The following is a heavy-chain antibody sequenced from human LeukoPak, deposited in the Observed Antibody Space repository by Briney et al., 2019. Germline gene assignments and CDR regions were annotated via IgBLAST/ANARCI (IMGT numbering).Heavy chain of an antibody. V-gene: IGHV3-11*01. CDR1: GFTFSDYY. D-gene: IGHD1-26*01. CDR2: ISSSGSTI. Sequence: GGSLRLSCAASGFTFSDYYMSWIRQAPGKGLEWVSYISSSGSTIYYADSVKGRFTISRDNAKNSLSLQMNGLRAEDTAVYYCARGTYSGTYYGWYYFDYWGQGTLVTVSS. J-gene: IGHJ4*02. CDR3: ARGTYSGTYYGWYYFDY.